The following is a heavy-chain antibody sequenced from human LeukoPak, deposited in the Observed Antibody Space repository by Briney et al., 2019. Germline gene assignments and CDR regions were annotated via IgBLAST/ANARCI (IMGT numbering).Heavy chain of an antibody. V-gene: IGHV3-74*01. CDR3: ARGGYGHNMDV. J-gene: IGHJ6*03. CDR1: GFVFSNYY. CDR2: IKNAGIDT. D-gene: IGHD3-10*01. Sequence: GGSLRLSCVGSGFVFSNYYMYWVRQAPGKGLVWVSRIKNAGIDTIYADSVKGRFTVSRDNPKNTVYLQVSSLRAEDTAVYYCARGGYGHNMDVWGEGATVTVSS.